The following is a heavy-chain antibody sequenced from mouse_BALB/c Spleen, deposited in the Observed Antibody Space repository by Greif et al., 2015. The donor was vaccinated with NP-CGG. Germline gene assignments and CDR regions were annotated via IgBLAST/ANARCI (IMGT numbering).Heavy chain of an antibody. J-gene: IGHJ4*01. CDR3: ARGGLRGAMDY. CDR1: GFTFSSYY. V-gene: IGHV5-6-2*01. Sequence: EVQLVESGGGLVKLGGSLKLSCAASGFTFSSYYMSWVRQTPEKRLELVAAINSNGGSTYYPDTVKGRFTISRDNAKNTLYLQMSSRKSEYTALYYCARGGLRGAMDYWGQGTSFTVSS. D-gene: IGHD2-2*01. CDR2: INSNGGST.